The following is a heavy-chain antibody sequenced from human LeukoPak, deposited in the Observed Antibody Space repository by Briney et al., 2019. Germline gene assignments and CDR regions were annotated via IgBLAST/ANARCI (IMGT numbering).Heavy chain of an antibody. CDR2: FDPEDDEA. J-gene: IGHJ4*02. CDR3: ATDVTGTAPYDF. D-gene: IGHD1-1*01. CDR1: GYSLSELS. Sequence: ASVKVSCKVSGYSLSELSIHWVRQAPGKGLEWMGGFDPEDDEAIYAQSLQGRVTMTEDTSTDTAYMELSGPTSDDAAVYYCATDVTGTAPYDFWGQGTLVTVS. V-gene: IGHV1-24*01.